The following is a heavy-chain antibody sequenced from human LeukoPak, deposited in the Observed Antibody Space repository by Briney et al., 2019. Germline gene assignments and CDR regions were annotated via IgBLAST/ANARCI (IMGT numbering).Heavy chain of an antibody. CDR3: AREVSLAATYYFDY. V-gene: IGHV4-30-4*01. CDR1: GGSISSGDYY. D-gene: IGHD1-26*01. Sequence: PSETLSLTCTVSGGSISSGDYYWSWIRQPPGKGLEWTGYIYYSGSTYYNPSLKCRVTISVDTSKNQFSLKLSSVTAADTAVYYCAREVSLAATYYFDYWGQGTLVTVSS. CDR2: IYYSGST. J-gene: IGHJ4*02.